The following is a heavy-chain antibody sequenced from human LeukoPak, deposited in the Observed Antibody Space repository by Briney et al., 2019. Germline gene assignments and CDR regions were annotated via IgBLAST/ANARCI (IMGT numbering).Heavy chain of an antibody. CDR2: IYHSGST. D-gene: IGHD1-26*01. Sequence: PSGTLSLTCAVSGGSISSSNWWSWVRQPPGKGLEWIGEIYHSGSTNYNPSLKSRVTISVDKSKNQFSLKLSSVTAADTAVYYCARVPPRSGSYFYFDYWGQGTLVTVSS. V-gene: IGHV4-4*02. J-gene: IGHJ4*02. CDR3: ARVPPRSGSYFYFDY. CDR1: GGSISSSNW.